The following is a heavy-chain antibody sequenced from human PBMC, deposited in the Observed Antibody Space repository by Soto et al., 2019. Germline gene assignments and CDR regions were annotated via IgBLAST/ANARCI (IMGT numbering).Heavy chain of an antibody. CDR1: GFTFSGHG. CDR3: ARGRGGDYGGNSGYYDY. J-gene: IGHJ4*02. CDR2: IWYDGSKK. D-gene: IGHD4-17*01. V-gene: IGHV3-33*01. Sequence: QVQLVESGGGVVQPGTSLRLSCAASGFTFSGHGMHWVRQAPGKGLEWMAVIWYDGSKKYYGDSVKGRFTISRHNSKNTLFLQMNSLRVEDTAVYYCARGRGGDYGGNSGYYDYWGQGTLVTVSS.